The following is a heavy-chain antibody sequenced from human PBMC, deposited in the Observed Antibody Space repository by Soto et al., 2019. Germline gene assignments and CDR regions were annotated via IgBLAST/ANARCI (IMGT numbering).Heavy chain of an antibody. J-gene: IGHJ6*02. D-gene: IGHD1-7*01. Sequence: PSETLSLTCTVSGVSVSSGSYYWSWIRQPPEKGLEWIGYIYYRGSTHYNPSLESRVTISLDMSKSQFSLKLSSVTAADTAVYFCARDRRTGTTHFYYGMDVWGQGTTVTVSS. CDR2: IYYRGST. V-gene: IGHV4-61*01. CDR1: GVSVSSGSYY. CDR3: ARDRRTGTTHFYYGMDV.